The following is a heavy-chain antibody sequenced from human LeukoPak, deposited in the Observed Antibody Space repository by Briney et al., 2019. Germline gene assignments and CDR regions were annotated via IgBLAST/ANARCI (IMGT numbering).Heavy chain of an antibody. Sequence: GGSLRLSCAVSGFIFSTYAMSWVRQAPGKGLEWVSAISGNGGNTYYADSVKGRFTISRDNSKNTPYLQMSSLRAEDTAVYYCASSGTSVLGFYWGQGTLVTVSS. CDR3: ASSGTSVLGFY. J-gene: IGHJ4*02. CDR2: ISGNGGNT. D-gene: IGHD1-26*01. CDR1: GFIFSTYA. V-gene: IGHV3-23*01.